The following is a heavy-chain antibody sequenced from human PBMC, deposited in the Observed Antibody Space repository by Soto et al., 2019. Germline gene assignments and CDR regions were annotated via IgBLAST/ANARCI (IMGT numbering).Heavy chain of an antibody. D-gene: IGHD3-10*01. CDR1: GFTFSVNY. Sequence: GGSLRLSCAASGFTFSVNYMTWVRQAPGKGLEWVSVIFSGGGTYYADSVKDRFIMSRDNSKSAVYLLMNSLRIEDTAVYYCARPFYHSGSGSYSITSDTWGQGTPVTVSS. V-gene: IGHV3-66*01. J-gene: IGHJ5*02. CDR2: IFSGGGT. CDR3: ARPFYHSGSGSYSITSDT.